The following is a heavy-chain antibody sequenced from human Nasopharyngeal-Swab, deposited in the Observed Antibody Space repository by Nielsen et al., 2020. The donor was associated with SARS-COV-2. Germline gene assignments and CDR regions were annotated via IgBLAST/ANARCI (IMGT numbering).Heavy chain of an antibody. V-gene: IGHV4-59*08. CDR1: GGSISSYY. D-gene: IGHD6-19*01. CDR2: IYYSGST. Sequence: SETLSLTCTVSGGSISSYYWSWIRQPAGKGLEWIGYIYYSGSTNYNPSLKSRVTISVDTSKNQFSLKLSSVTAADTAVYYCASGYSSGWYQIDYWGQGTLVTVSS. CDR3: ASGYSSGWYQIDY. J-gene: IGHJ4*02.